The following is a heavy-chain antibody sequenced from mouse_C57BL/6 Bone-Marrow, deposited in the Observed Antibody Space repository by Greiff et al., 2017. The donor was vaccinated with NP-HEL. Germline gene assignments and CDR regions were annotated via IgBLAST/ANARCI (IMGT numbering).Heavy chain of an antibody. CDR2: IWRGGST. Sequence: VQLQQSGPGLVQPSQSLSITCTASGFSLTSYGVHWVRQAPGKGLEWLGVIWRGGSTDYNAAVMSRLSITKDNTKSQVFFKMNSLQAVDTAICYCAKGGSSTPYYFDYWGQGTTLTVSS. CDR1: GFSLTSYG. V-gene: IGHV2-5*01. D-gene: IGHD1-1*01. CDR3: AKGGSSTPYYFDY. J-gene: IGHJ2*01.